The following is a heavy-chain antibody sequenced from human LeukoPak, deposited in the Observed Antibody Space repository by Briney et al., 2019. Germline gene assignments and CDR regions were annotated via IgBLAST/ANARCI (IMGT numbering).Heavy chain of an antibody. V-gene: IGHV3-21*01. CDR3: ARDLAVADTFDH. J-gene: IGHJ4*02. CDR1: GFTFSSYS. CDR2: ISSSSSYM. Sequence: PGGSLRLSCAASGFTFSSYSMNWVRQAPGKGLEWVSSISSSSSYMYYADSVKGRFTISRDNAKNSLYLQMNSLRAEDTAVYYCARDLAVADTFDHWGQGTLVTVSS. D-gene: IGHD6-19*01.